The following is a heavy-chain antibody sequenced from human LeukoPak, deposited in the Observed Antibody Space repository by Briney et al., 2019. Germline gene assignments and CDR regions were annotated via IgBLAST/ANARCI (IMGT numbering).Heavy chain of an antibody. Sequence: GGSLRLSCAASGITFNTYWISWVRQAPGKGLEWLATINQDGGEKYYVDSVKGRFTISRDNAKNSLFLQMNSLRAEDTAVYYCTTFYTRLTDYWGQGTLVTVSS. CDR3: TTFYTRLTDY. J-gene: IGHJ4*02. D-gene: IGHD2/OR15-2a*01. CDR1: GITFNTYW. CDR2: INQDGGEK. V-gene: IGHV3-7*05.